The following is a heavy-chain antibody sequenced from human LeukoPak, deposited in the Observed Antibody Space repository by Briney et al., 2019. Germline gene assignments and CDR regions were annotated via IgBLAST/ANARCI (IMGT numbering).Heavy chain of an antibody. CDR2: IIPIFGTA. CDR1: GGTFSSYA. V-gene: IGHV1-69*05. CDR3: ARVEGCSSTSCYFYMDV. J-gene: IGHJ6*03. D-gene: IGHD2-2*01. Sequence: SVKVSCKASGGTFSSYAISWVRQAPGQGLEWMGGIIPIFGTANYAQKFQGRVTITTDESTSTAYMELSSLRSEDTAVYYCARVEGCSSTSCYFYMDVWGKGTTVTVSS.